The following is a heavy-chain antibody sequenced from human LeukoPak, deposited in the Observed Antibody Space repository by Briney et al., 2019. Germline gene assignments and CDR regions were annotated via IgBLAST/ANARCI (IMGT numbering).Heavy chain of an antibody. D-gene: IGHD3-10*01. Sequence: PGGSLRLSCAASGFAFSNYGLHWVRQAPGKGLEWVAFIQYDGSNKFHTDSVKGRFTISRDNSKNTLFLQMNSLRAEDTAVYYCAKPGGRVGESLNGVDYWGQGTLVTVS. CDR2: IQYDGSNK. J-gene: IGHJ4*02. CDR3: AKPGGRVGESLNGVDY. CDR1: GFAFSNYG. V-gene: IGHV3-30*02.